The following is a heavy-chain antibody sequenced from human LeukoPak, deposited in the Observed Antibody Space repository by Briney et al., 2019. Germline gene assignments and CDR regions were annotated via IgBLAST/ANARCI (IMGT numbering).Heavy chain of an antibody. V-gene: IGHV1-18*01. CDR1: GYIFISYG. D-gene: IGHD3-22*01. CDR3: ARDVRGIVGMDYFDY. J-gene: IGHJ4*02. Sequence: ASVKVSCKASGYIFISYGISWVRQAPGQGLEWMGWISAYNGNTKYAQKLQGRVTMTTDTSTSTAYMELRSLRSDDTAVYYCARDVRGIVGMDYFDYWGQGTLVTVSS. CDR2: ISAYNGNT.